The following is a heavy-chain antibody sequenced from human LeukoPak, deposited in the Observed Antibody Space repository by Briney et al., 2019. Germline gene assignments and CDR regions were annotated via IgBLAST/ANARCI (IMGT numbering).Heavy chain of an antibody. V-gene: IGHV3-66*02. J-gene: IGHJ4*02. CDR2: IYSGGTA. CDR1: GFTVSSNY. CDR3: ARGSSLAAVARGFDY. D-gene: IGHD6-19*01. Sequence: GRSLRLSCAASGFTVSSNYMGWVRQAPGKGLDWVSVIYSGGTAYYADSVKGRFTISRDSSKNILHLQMDSLTVDDTALYYCARGSSLAAVARGFDYWGQGTLVTVSS.